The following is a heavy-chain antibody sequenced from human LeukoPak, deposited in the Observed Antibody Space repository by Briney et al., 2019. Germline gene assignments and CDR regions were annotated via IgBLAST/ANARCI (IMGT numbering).Heavy chain of an antibody. Sequence: GRSLRLSCAASGFTFDDYAMHWVRQAPGEGLEWVSGISWNSGNIVYADSVKGRFTISRDNAKNSLYLQMNSLRAEDMALYYCAKTTVVTPDWYFDLWGRGTLVTVSS. D-gene: IGHD4-23*01. J-gene: IGHJ2*01. CDR3: AKTTVVTPDWYFDL. CDR2: ISWNSGNI. CDR1: GFTFDDYA. V-gene: IGHV3-9*03.